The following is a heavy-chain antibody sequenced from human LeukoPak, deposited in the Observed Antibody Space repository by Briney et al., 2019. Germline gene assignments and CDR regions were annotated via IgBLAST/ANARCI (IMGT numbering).Heavy chain of an antibody. V-gene: IGHV3-23*01. D-gene: IGHD2-15*01. CDR1: GFTLSSYE. Sequence: PGGSLRLSCTVPGFTLSSYEMSWIRQAPGKGLEWVSSIDYDGGSGHYADSVKGRFTISRDNSNNTLFLHLNSLRAEDTALYYCARVRCSGGSCYSGSYYYYMDVWGKGTTVTVSS. J-gene: IGHJ6*03. CDR3: ARVRCSGGSCYSGSYYYYMDV. CDR2: IDYDGGSG.